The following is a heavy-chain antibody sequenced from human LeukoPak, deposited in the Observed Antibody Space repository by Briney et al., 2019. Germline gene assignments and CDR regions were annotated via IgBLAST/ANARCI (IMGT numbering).Heavy chain of an antibody. D-gene: IGHD6-13*01. Sequence: SETLSLTCAVYGGSFSGYYWSWIRQPLGKGLEWIGEINHSGSTNYNPSLKSRVTISVDTSKNQFSLKLSSVTAADTAVYYCARVRRIAAVYSAFDIWGQGTMVTVSS. J-gene: IGHJ3*02. CDR3: ARVRRIAAVYSAFDI. V-gene: IGHV4-34*01. CDR2: INHSGST. CDR1: GGSFSGYY.